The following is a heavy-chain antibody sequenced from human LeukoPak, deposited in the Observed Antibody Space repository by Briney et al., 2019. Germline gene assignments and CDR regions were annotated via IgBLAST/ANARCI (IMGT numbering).Heavy chain of an antibody. CDR1: GGTFSSYA. CDR2: IIPILGIA. J-gene: IGHJ4*02. Sequence: SVKVSCKASGGTFSSYAISWVRQAPGQGLEWMGRIIPILGIANYAQKFQGRVTITADKSASTAYMELSSLRSEDTAVYYCARDKGHAAAASLYYFDYWGQGTLVTVSS. CDR3: ARDKGHAAAASLYYFDY. D-gene: IGHD6-13*01. V-gene: IGHV1-69*04.